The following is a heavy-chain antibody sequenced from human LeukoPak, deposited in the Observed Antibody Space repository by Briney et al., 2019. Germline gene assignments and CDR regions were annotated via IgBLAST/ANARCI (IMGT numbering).Heavy chain of an antibody. Sequence: PGGSLRLSCAASGFTFTSYSMNWVRQAPGKGLQWVSSITSGSSYIYYADSVRGRFTISRDNAKNSLYLQMNSLRAEDTAVYYCARGNYYDSSGYWGYAFDIWGRGTMVTVSS. D-gene: IGHD3-22*01. J-gene: IGHJ3*02. CDR1: GFTFTSYS. CDR3: ARGNYYDSSGYWGYAFDI. CDR2: ITSGSSYI. V-gene: IGHV3-21*01.